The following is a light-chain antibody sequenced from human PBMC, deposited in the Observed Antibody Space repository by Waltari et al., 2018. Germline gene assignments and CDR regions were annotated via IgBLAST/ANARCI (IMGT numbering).Light chain of an antibody. CDR1: SSNIGAGYD. CDR3: QSYDSSLSGSWV. Sequence: QSVLTQPPSVSGAPGQRVTISCTGSSSNIGAGYDVHWYQQLPGTAPKLLISGNSNRPAGVPDRISASKSGTAASLAITGLQAEDEADYYCQSYDSSLSGSWVFGGGTKLTVL. CDR2: GNS. V-gene: IGLV1-40*01. J-gene: IGLJ3*02.